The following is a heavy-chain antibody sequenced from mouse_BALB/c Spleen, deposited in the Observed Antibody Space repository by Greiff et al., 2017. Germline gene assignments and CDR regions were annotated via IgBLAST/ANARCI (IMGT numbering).Heavy chain of an antibody. J-gene: IGHJ2*01. V-gene: IGHV5-17*02. Sequence: VQLQQSGGGLVQPGGSRKLSCAASGFTFSSFGMHWVRQAPEKGLEWVAYISSGSSTIYYADTVKGRFTISRDNPKNTLFLQMTSLRSEDTAMYYCARWWDGFDYWGQGTTLTVSS. CDR1: GFTFSSFG. CDR3: ARWWDGFDY. D-gene: IGHD1-1*02. CDR2: ISSGSSTI.